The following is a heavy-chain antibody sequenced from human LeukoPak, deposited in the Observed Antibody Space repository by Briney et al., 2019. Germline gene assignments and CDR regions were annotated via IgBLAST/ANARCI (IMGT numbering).Heavy chain of an antibody. CDR3: ARVPQYLMVRGKRNDAFDI. CDR2: INHSGST. D-gene: IGHD3-10*01. V-gene: IGHV4-34*01. Sequence: KPSETLSLTCAVYGGSFSGYDWSWIRLPPGKGLEWIGEINHSGSTNYNPSLKSRVTISVDTSKNQFSLKLSSVTAADTAVYYCARVPQYLMVRGKRNDAFDIWGQGTMVTVSS. J-gene: IGHJ3*02. CDR1: GGSFSGYD.